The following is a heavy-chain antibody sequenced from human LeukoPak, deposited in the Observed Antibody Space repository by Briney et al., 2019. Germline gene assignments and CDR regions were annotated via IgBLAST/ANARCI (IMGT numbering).Heavy chain of an antibody. CDR3: ARSITSTQWLVDY. J-gene: IGHJ4*02. CDR2: IYPGDSDT. V-gene: IGHV5-51*01. CDR1: GYSFTSYW. D-gene: IGHD6-19*01. Sequence: GESLKISCKGSGYSFTSYWIGWVRQLPGKGLEWMGIIYPGDSDTRYSPSFQGQVTISADKSISTAYLQWSSLKASDTAMYYCARSITSTQWLVDYWGQGTLVTVSS.